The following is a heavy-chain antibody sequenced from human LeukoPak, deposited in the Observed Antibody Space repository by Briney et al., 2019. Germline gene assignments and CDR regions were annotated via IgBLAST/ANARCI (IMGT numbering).Heavy chain of an antibody. D-gene: IGHD6-19*01. CDR2: IYPGDSDT. CDR1: GYKFSNYW. V-gene: IGHV5-51*01. J-gene: IGHJ3*02. Sequence: GESLKISCRGSGYKFSNYWIGWVRQMPGKGLEWMGIIYPGDSDTRYSPSFQGQVTISADKSISTAYLQWSSLKASDTAMYYCARRSVAEPKYDAFDIWGQGTMVTVSS. CDR3: ARRSVAEPKYDAFDI.